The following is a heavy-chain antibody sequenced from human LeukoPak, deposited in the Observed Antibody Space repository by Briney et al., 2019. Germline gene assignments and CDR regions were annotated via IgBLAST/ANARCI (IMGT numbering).Heavy chain of an antibody. CDR1: GFIFDDYG. D-gene: IGHD3-22*01. CDR3: ATTSPPYYYDSSGGSDY. Sequence: PGGSLRLSCAASGFIFDDYGMSWVRQAPGKGLEWVSGINWNGGSTGYADSVKGRFTISRDNAKNTLYLQMNSLRAEDTAVYYCATTSPPYYYDSSGGSDYWGQGTLVTVSS. V-gene: IGHV3-20*04. CDR2: INWNGGST. J-gene: IGHJ4*02.